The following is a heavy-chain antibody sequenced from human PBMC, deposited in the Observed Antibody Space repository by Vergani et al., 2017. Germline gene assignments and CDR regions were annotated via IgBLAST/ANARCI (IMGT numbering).Heavy chain of an antibody. V-gene: IGHV3-30*02. J-gene: IGHJ4*02. CDR2: VLFDGSNE. CDR3: ARDLAYCHEGSCAL. CDR1: GFTFNRYG. D-gene: IGHD2-15*01. Sequence: QVQLVQSGGGVVQPGGSLRLSCVASGFTFNRYGMQWVRQAPGKGLEWVAYVLFDGSNEYYAESVEGRFIVSRDNSTDALYLQMNSLRTDDTAVYYCARDLAYCHEGSCALWGQGSVVTVSS.